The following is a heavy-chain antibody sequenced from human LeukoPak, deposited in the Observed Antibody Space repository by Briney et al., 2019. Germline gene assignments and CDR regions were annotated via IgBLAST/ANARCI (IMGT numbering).Heavy chain of an antibody. CDR2: ISVRSNYI. V-gene: IGHV3-21*01. CDR3: VRLRRNSDTSGFYYYYDF. D-gene: IGHD3-22*01. CDR1: GFTFSDYG. J-gene: IGHJ4*02. Sequence: PGGSLRLSCAASGFTFSDYGMHWVRQAPGKGLEWVSSISVRSNYIYYADSVRGRFRISRDDARDSLYLQMNSLRAEDTAVYYCVRLRRNSDTSGFYYYYDFWGQGTLVTVSS.